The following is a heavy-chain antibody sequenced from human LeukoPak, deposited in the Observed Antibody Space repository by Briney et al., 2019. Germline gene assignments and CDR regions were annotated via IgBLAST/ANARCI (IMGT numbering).Heavy chain of an antibody. D-gene: IGHD3-10*01. Sequence: GGSLRLSCAASGFTFSSYWMNWVRQAPGEGLEWVANIKQDGSDKYYVDSVRGRFTISRDNNKNSLYLQMNSLRAEDTAVYYCARDFYASGSLDYWGQGTLVTVSS. CDR1: GFTFSSYW. J-gene: IGHJ4*02. CDR3: ARDFYASGSLDY. V-gene: IGHV3-7*01. CDR2: IKQDGSDK.